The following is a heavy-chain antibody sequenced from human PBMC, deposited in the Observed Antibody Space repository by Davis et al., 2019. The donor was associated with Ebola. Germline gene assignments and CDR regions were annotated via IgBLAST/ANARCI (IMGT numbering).Heavy chain of an antibody. CDR3: ARHPALYY. V-gene: IGHV4-39*01. J-gene: IGHJ4*02. Sequence: SETLSLTCTVSGVSISRGSYYWGWIRQAPGKGLEWIGSISYSGNTYYNPSLKSRVTLSVDKSKNQFSLKVSSVTDADTAVYFCARHPALYYWGQGTLVTVSS. CDR1: GVSISRGSYY. D-gene: IGHD2-15*01. CDR2: ISYSGNT.